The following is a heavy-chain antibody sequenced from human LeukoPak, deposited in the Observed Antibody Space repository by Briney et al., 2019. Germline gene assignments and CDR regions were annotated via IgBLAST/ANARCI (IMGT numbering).Heavy chain of an antibody. D-gene: IGHD5-12*01. V-gene: IGHV3-7*01. CDR3: AREALGGYEDY. CDR1: GFTFSSYA. CDR2: IKQDGSEK. Sequence: GGSLRLSCAASGFTFSSYAMSWARQAPGKGLEWVANIKQDGSEKYYVDSVKGRFTISRDNAKNSLYLQMNSLRAEDTAVYYCAREALGGYEDYWGQGTLVTVSS. J-gene: IGHJ4*02.